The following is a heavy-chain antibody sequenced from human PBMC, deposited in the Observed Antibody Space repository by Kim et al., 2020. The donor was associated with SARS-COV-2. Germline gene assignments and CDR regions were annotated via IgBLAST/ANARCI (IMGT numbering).Heavy chain of an antibody. CDR3: ARYDILTGYFDY. J-gene: IGHJ4*02. V-gene: IGHV4-39*01. D-gene: IGHD3-9*01. CDR1: GGSISSSSYY. CDR2: IYYGGST. Sequence: SETLYLTCTVSGGSISSSSYYWGWIRQPPGKGLEWIGSIYYGGSTYYNPSLKSRVTISVDTSKNQFSLKLSSVTAADTAVYYCARYDILTGYFDYWGQGTLVTVSS.